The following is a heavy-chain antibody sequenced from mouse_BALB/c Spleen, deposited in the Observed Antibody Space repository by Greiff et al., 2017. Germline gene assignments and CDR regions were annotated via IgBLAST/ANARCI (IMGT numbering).Heavy chain of an antibody. CDR2: IDPSDSYT. Sequence: VQLQQPGAELVKPGASVKLSCKASGYTFTSYWMHWVKQRPGQGLEWIGEIDPSDSYTNYNQKFKGKATLTVDKSSSTAYMQLSSLTSEDSAVYYCARSGTGYWGQGTTRTVSS. J-gene: IGHJ2*01. CDR1: GYTFTSYW. D-gene: IGHD3-3*01. V-gene: IGHV1-69*02. CDR3: ARSGTGY.